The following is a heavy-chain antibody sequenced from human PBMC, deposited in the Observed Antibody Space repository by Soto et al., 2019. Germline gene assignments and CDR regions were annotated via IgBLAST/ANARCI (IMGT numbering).Heavy chain of an antibody. D-gene: IGHD5-12*01. CDR2: INTYNGMT. Sequence: QVQLVQSGGEVKKPGASVTVSCKASGYTFINYHITWVRQAPGQGLEWMAWINTYNGMTDYAQRFQGRVTMTRDTSTSTAYMELRNLASDDPAVYFFATSTRGEMATDWGQGTLVTVSS. V-gene: IGHV1-18*01. CDR3: ATSTRGEMATD. CDR1: GYTFINYH. J-gene: IGHJ4*02.